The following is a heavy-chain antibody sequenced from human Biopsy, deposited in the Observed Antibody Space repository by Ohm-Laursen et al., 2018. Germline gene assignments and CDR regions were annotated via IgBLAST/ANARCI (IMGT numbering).Heavy chain of an antibody. V-gene: IGHV4-59*11. Sequence: SETLSLTCTVSGGSFTGHYWTWIRQPPGKGLEWIGHISHTGYTSYKSSLKSRVTISLDTSRKHFSLRLTSLAAADTAVYYCARGSNEYGGLYFPHWGQGTPVTVSS. CDR3: ARGSNEYGGLYFPH. J-gene: IGHJ1*01. CDR2: ISHTGYT. CDR1: GGSFTGHY. D-gene: IGHD4-23*01.